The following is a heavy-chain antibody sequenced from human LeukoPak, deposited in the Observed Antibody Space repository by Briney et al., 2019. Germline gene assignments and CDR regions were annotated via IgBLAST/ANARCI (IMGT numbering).Heavy chain of an antibody. Sequence: GGSLRLSCAASGFIFSSYWMSWVRQAPGKGLEWVSAISGSGGSTYYADSVKGRFTISRDNSKNTLYLQMNSMRAEATAVTNCAKVGKSGSYAYYFDYWGQGTLVTVSS. CDR3: AKVGKSGSYAYYFDY. V-gene: IGHV3-23*01. D-gene: IGHD1-26*01. CDR2: ISGSGGST. J-gene: IGHJ4*02. CDR1: GFIFSSYW.